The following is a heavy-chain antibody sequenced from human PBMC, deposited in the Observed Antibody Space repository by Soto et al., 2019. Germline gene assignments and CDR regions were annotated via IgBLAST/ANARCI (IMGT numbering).Heavy chain of an antibody. D-gene: IGHD6-6*01. CDR3: AASPVGARSDHHSHYYYMDV. J-gene: IGHJ6*03. V-gene: IGHV1-58*02. CDR2: IVVGSGNT. CDR1: GFTFTSSA. Sequence: SVKVSCKASGFTFTSSAMQWVRQARGQRLEWIGWIVVGSGNTNYAQKFQERVTITRDMSTSTAYMELSSLRSEDTAVYYCAASPVGARSDHHSHYYYMDVWGKGTTVTVSS.